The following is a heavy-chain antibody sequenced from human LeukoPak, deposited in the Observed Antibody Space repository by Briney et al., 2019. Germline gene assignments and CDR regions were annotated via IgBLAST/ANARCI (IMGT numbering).Heavy chain of an antibody. J-gene: IGHJ4*02. Sequence: GGSLRLSCAASGFTFSSYAMHWVRQAPGKGLEWVAVISYDGSNKYYADSVKGRFTISRDNFKNTLYLQMNSLRAEDTAVYYCARSLHSSGYYDYWGQGTLVTVSS. V-gene: IGHV3-30-3*01. D-gene: IGHD3-22*01. CDR2: ISYDGSNK. CDR1: GFTFSSYA. CDR3: ARSLHSSGYYDY.